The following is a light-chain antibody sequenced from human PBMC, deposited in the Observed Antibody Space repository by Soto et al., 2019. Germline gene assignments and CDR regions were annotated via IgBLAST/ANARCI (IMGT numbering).Light chain of an antibody. CDR2: EDN. Sequence: NFMLTQPHSVSESPGKTVTISCTRSSGSIASNYVQWYQQRPGSSPTTVIYEDNQRPSGVPNRFSGSIDSSSNSASLTISGLTTEDEADSSFQSYDSSNTVVFGGGTKLTVL. CDR1: SGSIASNY. J-gene: IGLJ2*01. CDR3: QSYDSSNTVV. V-gene: IGLV6-57*01.